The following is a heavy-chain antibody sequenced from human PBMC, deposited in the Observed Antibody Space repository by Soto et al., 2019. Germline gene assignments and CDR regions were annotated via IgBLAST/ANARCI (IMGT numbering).Heavy chain of an antibody. D-gene: IGHD2-15*01. CDR3: ARVRGGGSEYFFDY. CDR1: GYTFTRYN. Sequence: ASVEVSCKASGYTFTRYNVHWVLQAPGQGLEWMAIINPSGGTTYYVQKFEGRVTLTTDTSTSTVYMELSSLRSDDTAVYYCARVRGGGSEYFFDYWGQGTLVTVSS. V-gene: IGHV1-46*01. J-gene: IGHJ4*02. CDR2: INPSGGTT.